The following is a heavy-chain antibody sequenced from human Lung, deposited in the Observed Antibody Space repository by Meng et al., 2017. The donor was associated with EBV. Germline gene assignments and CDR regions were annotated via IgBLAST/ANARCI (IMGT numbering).Heavy chain of an antibody. CDR3: GRDQGRQLINH. CDR1: GVSISSDIW. CDR2: VYHRGDT. J-gene: IGHJ4*02. V-gene: IGHV4-4*02. D-gene: IGHD1-1*01. Sequence: QGQLQVSGPGLVKPSGTLSLPCTVSGVSISSDIWWSWVRQPPGKGLEWIGEVYHRGDTNYNPSLRSRVVISVDRSKNQFSLNLSSVTAADTAVYYCGRDQGRQLINHWGQGTLVTVSS.